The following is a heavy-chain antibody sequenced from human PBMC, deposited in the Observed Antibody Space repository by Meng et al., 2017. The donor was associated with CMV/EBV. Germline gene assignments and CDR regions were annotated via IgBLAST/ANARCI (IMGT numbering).Heavy chain of an antibody. Sequence: VQLVQSGAEVKKPGASVKVSCKASGYTFTGYYMHWGRQAPGQGLEWMGWINPNSGGTNYAQKFQGRVTMTRDTSISTAYMELSRLRSDDTAVYYCARVQVRGEMATPAGYWGQGTLVTVSS. J-gene: IGHJ4*02. D-gene: IGHD5-24*01. CDR3: ARVQVRGEMATPAGY. CDR2: INPNSGGT. CDR1: GYTFTGYY. V-gene: IGHV1-2*02.